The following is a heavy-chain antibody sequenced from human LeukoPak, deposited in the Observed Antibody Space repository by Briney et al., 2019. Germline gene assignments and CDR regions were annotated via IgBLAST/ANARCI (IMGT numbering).Heavy chain of an antibody. CDR1: LDSTTSNF. CDR3: AREIVGGFNPGAY. D-gene: IGHD1-14*01. Sequence: SETLSLTCTVSLDSTTSNFWSWVRQPPGKGLEWIGEIHRSGSTNYNPSLQSRVTISIDRSKNQIALELSSVSAADTAVYYCAREIVGGFNPGAYWGQGTLVTVSS. CDR2: IHRSGST. J-gene: IGHJ4*02. V-gene: IGHV4-4*02.